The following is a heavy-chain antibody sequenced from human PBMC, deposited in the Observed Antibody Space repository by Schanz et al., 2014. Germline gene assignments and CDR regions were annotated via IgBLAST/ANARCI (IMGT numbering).Heavy chain of an antibody. V-gene: IGHV3-21*01. Sequence: EVQLVEYGGGLVQPGGSLRLSCAASGFTFNNYAMGWVRQAPGKGLEWVSYIRSDNNYIYYADSVKGRFTISRDNAKNSLFLQMNSLTAEDTAVYYCVREDMVRGIRAFDIWGQGTMVTVSS. J-gene: IGHJ3*02. CDR2: IRSDNNYI. CDR3: VREDMVRGIRAFDI. CDR1: GFTFNNYA. D-gene: IGHD3-10*01.